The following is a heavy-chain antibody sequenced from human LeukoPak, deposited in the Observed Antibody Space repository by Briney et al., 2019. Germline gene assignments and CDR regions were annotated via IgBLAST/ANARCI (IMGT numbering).Heavy chain of an antibody. D-gene: IGHD1-26*01. J-gene: IGHJ3*02. V-gene: IGHV3-66*02. Sequence: PGGSLRLSCAASGFTVSSNYMSWVRQAPGKGLEWVSVIYSGGSTYYADSVKGRFTISRDNSKNTLCLQMNSLRAEDTAVYYCARDGDSGSQDAFDIWGQGTMVTVSS. CDR2: IYSGGST. CDR1: GFTVSSNY. CDR3: ARDGDSGSQDAFDI.